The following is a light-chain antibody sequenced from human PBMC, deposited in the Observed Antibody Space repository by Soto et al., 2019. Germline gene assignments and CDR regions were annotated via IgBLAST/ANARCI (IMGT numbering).Light chain of an antibody. CDR3: QQRLNWPPG. J-gene: IGKJ1*01. CDR2: DAS. CDR1: QSVSSSY. Sequence: EIVLTQSPGTLSLSPGERATLSFRASQSVSSSYLAWYQQRPGQAPRLLIYDASNRATGVPARFSGSRYGTDFNLTISDLETADFGLYYCQQRLNWPPGFGQGTKVDIK. V-gene: IGKV3-11*01.